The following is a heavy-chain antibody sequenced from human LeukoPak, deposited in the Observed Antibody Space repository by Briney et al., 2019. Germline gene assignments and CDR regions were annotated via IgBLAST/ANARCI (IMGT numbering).Heavy chain of an antibody. CDR1: GVSISYTVYY. CDR3: ATTSGYRNYYYYCIDV. CDR2: SFDGGNS. Sequence: SETLSLTCTVSGVSISYTVYYWGWIRQAPGKGLEWIGTSFDGGNSYYNPSLKSRVTMSVDGSKNQFSLTLASVTAADTAFYYCATTSGYRNYYYYCIDVWGKGTTVTVSS. V-gene: IGHV4-39*01. D-gene: IGHD3-22*01. J-gene: IGHJ6*03.